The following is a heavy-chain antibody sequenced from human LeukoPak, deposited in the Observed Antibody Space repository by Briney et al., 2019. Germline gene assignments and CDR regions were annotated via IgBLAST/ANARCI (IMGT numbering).Heavy chain of an antibody. J-gene: IGHJ4*02. CDR2: IYSGGST. Sequence: PGGSLRLSCAASGFTVSSNYMSWVRQAPGKGLEWVSVIYSGGSTYYADSVKGRFTISRDNSKNTLYLQMNSLRAEDTAVYYCARSGYDSSGYYFEDYWGQGTLVTVSS. D-gene: IGHD3-22*01. V-gene: IGHV3-53*01. CDR1: GFTVSSNY. CDR3: ARSGYDSSGYYFEDY.